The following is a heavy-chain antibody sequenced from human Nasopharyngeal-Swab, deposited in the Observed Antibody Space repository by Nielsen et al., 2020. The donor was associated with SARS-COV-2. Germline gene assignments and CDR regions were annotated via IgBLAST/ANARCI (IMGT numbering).Heavy chain of an antibody. CDR3: ARIAVASADYYYYMDV. D-gene: IGHD6-19*01. CDR1: GYSLSSGYY. J-gene: IGHJ6*03. CDR2: MFHRGST. V-gene: IGHV4-38-2*01. Sequence: SETLSLTFAVSGYSLSSGYYWGWIRQSPGKGLEWIGAMFHRGSTYLNPSLKSRVTISIDTSKNQFSLELSSVTAADTAVYYCARIAVASADYYYYMDVWGKGTTVTVSS.